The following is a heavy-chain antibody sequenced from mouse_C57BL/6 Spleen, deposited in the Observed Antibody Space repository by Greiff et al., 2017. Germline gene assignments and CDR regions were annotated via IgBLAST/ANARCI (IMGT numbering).Heavy chain of an antibody. Sequence: QVQLQQSGAELVRPGTSVKVSCKASGYAFTNYLIEWVKQRPGQGLEWIGVINPGSGGTNYNEKFKGKATLTADKSSSTAYRQLSSLTSEDSAVYFCARRGYGGFDYWGQGTTLTVSS. CDR1: GYAFTNYL. CDR3: ARRGYGGFDY. D-gene: IGHD3-1*01. J-gene: IGHJ2*01. CDR2: INPGSGGT. V-gene: IGHV1-54*01.